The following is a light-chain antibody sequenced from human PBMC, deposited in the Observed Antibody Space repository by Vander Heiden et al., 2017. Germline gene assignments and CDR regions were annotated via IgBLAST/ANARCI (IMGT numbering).Light chain of an antibody. CDR3: QQYNSYSPDT. J-gene: IGKJ2*01. CDR2: KAS. Sequence: IQMTQSPSTLSAYVGDRVTITCRASQSISSWLAWYQQKPGKAPKLLIYKASSLESGVPSRFSGSGSGTEFTLTISSLQPDDFATYYCQQYNSYSPDTFGQGTKLEIK. V-gene: IGKV1-5*03. CDR1: QSISSW.